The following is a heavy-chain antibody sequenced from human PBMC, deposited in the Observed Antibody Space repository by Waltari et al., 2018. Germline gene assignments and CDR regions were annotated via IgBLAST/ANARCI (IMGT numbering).Heavy chain of an antibody. D-gene: IGHD3-16*01. V-gene: IGHV4-31*03. J-gene: IGHJ3*02. CDR1: GGSISSGGYY. Sequence: QVQLQESGPGLVKPSQTLSLTCTVSGGSISSGGYYWSWIRQHPGKGLEWIGYIYYSGSTYYNPALKSRVTISVDTSKNQFSLKLSSVTAADTAVYYCARDGGRDLKVDAFDIWGQGTMVTVSS. CDR3: ARDGGRDLKVDAFDI. CDR2: IYYSGST.